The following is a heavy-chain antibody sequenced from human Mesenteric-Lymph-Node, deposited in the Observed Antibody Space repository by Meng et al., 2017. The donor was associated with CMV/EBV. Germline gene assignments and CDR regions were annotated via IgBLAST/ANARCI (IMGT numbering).Heavy chain of an antibody. J-gene: IGHJ4*02. CDR3: ATEGGLSADSPPPPSAY. D-gene: IGHD3-16*01. CDR2: INPNSGAA. Sequence: ASVKVSCKASGYTFTAYYMNWVRQAPGQGLEWMGWINPNSGAAIYAQNFQGRVTMTRDTSTGTVYMELSSLRSEDTAVYYCATEGGLSADSPPPPSAYWGQGTLVTVSS. V-gene: IGHV1-2*02. CDR1: GYTFTAYY.